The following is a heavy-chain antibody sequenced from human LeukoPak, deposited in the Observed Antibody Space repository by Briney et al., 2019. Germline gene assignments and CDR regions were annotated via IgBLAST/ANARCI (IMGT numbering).Heavy chain of an antibody. D-gene: IGHD3-9*01. Sequence: SQTLSLTCAISGDSVSSNSAAWNWIRQSPSRGLEWLGRTYYRSKWYNDYAVSVKSRITNNPDTSKNQFSLQLNSVTPEDTAVYYCARGDDILTLYYYYGMDVWGQGTTVTVSS. CDR3: ARGDDILTLYYYYGMDV. CDR2: TYYRSKWYN. V-gene: IGHV6-1*01. J-gene: IGHJ6*02. CDR1: GDSVSSNSAA.